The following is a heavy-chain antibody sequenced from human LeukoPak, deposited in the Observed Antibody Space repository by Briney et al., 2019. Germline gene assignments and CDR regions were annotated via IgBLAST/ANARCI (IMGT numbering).Heavy chain of an antibody. CDR3: ARVTDHDFWSGYYEGFDY. J-gene: IGHJ4*02. CDR1: GSTFSSYW. Sequence: PGGSLRLSCAASGSTFSSYWMSWVRQAPGKGLEWVANIKQDGSEKYYVDSVKGRFTISRDNAKNSLYLQMNSLRAEDTAVYYCARVTDHDFWSGYYEGFDYWGQGTLVTVSS. D-gene: IGHD3-3*01. CDR2: IKQDGSEK. V-gene: IGHV3-7*01.